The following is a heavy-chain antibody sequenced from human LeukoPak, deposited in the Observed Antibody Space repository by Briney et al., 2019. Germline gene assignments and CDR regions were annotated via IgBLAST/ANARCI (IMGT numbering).Heavy chain of an antibody. CDR3: ARARGYRGYYFDY. V-gene: IGHV4-39*07. CDR1: GGSISSSSYY. D-gene: IGHD3-16*02. Sequence: SETLSVTCTVSGGSISSSSYYWGWIRQPPGKGLEWIGSIYYSGSTYYNPSLKSRVTISVDTSKNQFSLKLSSVTAADTAVYYCARARGYRGYYFDYWGQGTLVTVSS. J-gene: IGHJ4*02. CDR2: IYYSGST.